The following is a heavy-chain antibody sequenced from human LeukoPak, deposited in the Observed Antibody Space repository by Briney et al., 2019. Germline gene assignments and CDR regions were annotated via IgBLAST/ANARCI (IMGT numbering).Heavy chain of an antibody. CDR1: GGSISSSNW. Sequence: SETLSLTCAVSGGSISSSNWWRWVRQPPGKGLEWIGEIYHSGSTNYNPSLKSRVTISVDKSKNQLSLKLSSVTAADTAVYYCAKYSSGWFAFDYWGQGTLVTVSS. CDR3: AKYSSGWFAFDY. J-gene: IGHJ4*02. D-gene: IGHD6-19*01. CDR2: IYHSGST. V-gene: IGHV4-4*02.